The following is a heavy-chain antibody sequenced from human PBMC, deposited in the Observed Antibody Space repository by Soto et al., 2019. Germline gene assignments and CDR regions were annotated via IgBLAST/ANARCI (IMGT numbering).Heavy chain of an antibody. D-gene: IGHD2-2*01. CDR3: ARRTAHLLVPAAMPGSYYYYMDV. CDR2: IYYSGST. CDR1: GGSISSGGYY. J-gene: IGHJ6*03. Sequence: QVQLQESGPGLVKPSQTLSLTCTVSGGSISSGGYYWSWIRQHPGKGLEWIGYIYYSGSTYYNPSLKSRVTISVETSKNQFSLKLSSVTAADTAVDYCARRTAHLLVPAAMPGSYYYYMDVWGKGTTVTLSS. V-gene: IGHV4-31*03.